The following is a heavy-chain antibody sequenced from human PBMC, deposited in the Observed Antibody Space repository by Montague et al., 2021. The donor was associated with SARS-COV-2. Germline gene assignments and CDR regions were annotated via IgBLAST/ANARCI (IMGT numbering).Heavy chain of an antibody. J-gene: IGHJ4*02. CDR3: AHRLTRHHAHTANLWCSFHY. V-gene: IGHV2-5*02. D-gene: IGHD4/OR15-4a*01. Sequence: PALVKPTQTLTLTCTFSGFSLSTSGVGVGWIRQPPGKALEWLALVYWDDDKRYSPSLKTRLTITKDTSKNQVVLTMTNMDPVDTGTYYCAHRLTRHHAHTANLWCSFHYWGPGTLVTVAS. CDR2: VYWDDDK. CDR1: GFSLSTSGVG.